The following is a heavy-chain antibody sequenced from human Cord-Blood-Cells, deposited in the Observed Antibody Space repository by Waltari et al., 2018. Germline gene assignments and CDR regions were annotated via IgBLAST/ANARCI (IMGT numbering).Heavy chain of an antibody. D-gene: IGHD3-9*01. V-gene: IGHV3-48*03. CDR3: ARAGLGSDAFDI. CDR2: ISSSGSTI. CDR1: GFTFSSYE. J-gene: IGHJ3*02. Sequence: EVQLVESGGGLVQPGGSLRLSCAASGFTFSSYEMNWVRQAPGKGLEWVSYISSSGSTIYYADSVKGRFTISRDNAKNSLYLQMNSLRAEDTAVYYCARAGLGSDAFDIWGQGTMVTVSS.